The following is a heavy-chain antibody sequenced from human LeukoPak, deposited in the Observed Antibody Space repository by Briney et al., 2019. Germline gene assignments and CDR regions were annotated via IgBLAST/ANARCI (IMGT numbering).Heavy chain of an antibody. Sequence: SETLSLTCTVSGGSISSYYWSWIRQPAGKGLEWIGRIYTSGSTNYNPSLKSRVTMSVDTSKNQFSLKLSSVTAADTAVYYCARHDHTDLWYYYFDPWGQGALVTVSS. D-gene: IGHD3-10*01. CDR1: GGSISSYY. J-gene: IGHJ5*02. CDR2: IYTSGST. V-gene: IGHV4-4*07. CDR3: ARHDHTDLWYYYFDP.